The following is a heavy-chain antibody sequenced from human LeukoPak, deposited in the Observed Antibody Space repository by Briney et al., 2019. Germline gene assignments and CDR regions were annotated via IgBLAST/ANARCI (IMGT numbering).Heavy chain of an antibody. J-gene: IGHJ6*03. V-gene: IGHV3-33*06. Sequence: GGSLRLSCAASGFTFSSYGMHWVRQAPGKGLEWVAVIWYDGSNKYYADPVKGRFTISRDNSKNTLYLQMNSLRAEDTAVYYCAKSGREAVAAPWNYYYYYMDVWGKGTTVTVSS. CDR2: IWYDGSNK. D-gene: IGHD6-19*01. CDR3: AKSGREAVAAPWNYYYYYMDV. CDR1: GFTFSSYG.